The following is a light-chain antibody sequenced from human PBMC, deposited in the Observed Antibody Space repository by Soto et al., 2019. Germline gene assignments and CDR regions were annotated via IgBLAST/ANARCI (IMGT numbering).Light chain of an antibody. CDR1: SSDVGGYNY. J-gene: IGLJ2*01. CDR2: DVR. V-gene: IGLV2-11*01. CDR3: CSYADRDTII. Sequence: QSALTQPRSVSGSPGQSVTISCTGTSSDVGGYNYVSWYQQHPGKAPKLIIYDVRERPSGVPDRFSGSKSGNTASLTISGLQAEDEAEYYCCSYADRDTIIFGGGTKVTVL.